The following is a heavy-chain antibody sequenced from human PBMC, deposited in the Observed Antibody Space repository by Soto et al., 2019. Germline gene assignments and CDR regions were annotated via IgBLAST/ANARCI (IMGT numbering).Heavy chain of an antibody. V-gene: IGHV4-39*01. J-gene: IGHJ4*02. Sequence: PSETLSLTCTVSGGSISIISYYWGWIRQPPGKGLEWIGSIYYSGSTDYNPSLKSRFTISVDTSKNQFSLKLSSVSAADTAVYYCTRGPSGDKVDFWSPGTLVTVSS. CDR1: GGSISIISYY. CDR2: IYYSGST. D-gene: IGHD7-27*01. CDR3: TRGPSGDKVDF.